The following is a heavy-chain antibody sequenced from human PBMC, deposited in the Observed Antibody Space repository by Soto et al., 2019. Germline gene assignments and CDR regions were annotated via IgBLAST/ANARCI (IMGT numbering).Heavy chain of an antibody. Sequence: GGSLRLSCAASGFSFSSYAMSWVRQAPGKGLEWVSVISGSGGNTYYADSVKGRFTISRDNSKNTLYLQMNSLRAEDTAVYYCAEGTTASTPGGHYYYYGMDVWGQGTTVTVSS. J-gene: IGHJ6*02. CDR2: ISGSGGNT. CDR1: GFSFSSYA. V-gene: IGHV3-23*01. CDR3: AEGTTASTPGGHYYYYGMDV. D-gene: IGHD4-4*01.